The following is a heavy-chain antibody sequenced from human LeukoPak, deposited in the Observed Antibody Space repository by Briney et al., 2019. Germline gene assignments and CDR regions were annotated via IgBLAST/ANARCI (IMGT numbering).Heavy chain of an antibody. CDR3: ARGLRYYDSSGHDAFDI. CDR1: GYTFTGYY. V-gene: IGHV1-2*06. Sequence: ASVKVSCKASGYTFTGYYMHWVRQAPGQGLEWMGRINPNSGGTNYAQKFQGRVTMTLDTSISTAYMELSRLRSDDTAVYYCARGLRYYDSSGHDAFDIWGQGTMVTVSS. CDR2: INPNSGGT. J-gene: IGHJ3*02. D-gene: IGHD3-22*01.